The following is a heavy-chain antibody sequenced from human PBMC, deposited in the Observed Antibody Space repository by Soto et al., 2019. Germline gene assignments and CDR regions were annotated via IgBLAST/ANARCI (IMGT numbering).Heavy chain of an antibody. CDR1: GFTFSSYA. J-gene: IGHJ6*02. CDR3: ARAVEDCSGGSCYSDYYYGMDV. Sequence: QVQLVESGGGVVQPGRSLRLSCAASGFTFSSYAMHWVRQAPGKGLEWVAVISYDGSNKYYADSVKGRFTISRDNSKNPLYLQMNSLRAEDTAVYYCARAVEDCSGGSCYSDYYYGMDVWGQGTTVTVSS. CDR2: ISYDGSNK. V-gene: IGHV3-30-3*01. D-gene: IGHD2-15*01.